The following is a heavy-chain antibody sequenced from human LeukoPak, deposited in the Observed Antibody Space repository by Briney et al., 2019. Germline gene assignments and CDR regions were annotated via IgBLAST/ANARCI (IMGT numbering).Heavy chain of an antibody. Sequence: ASVKVSCKASGYTFTSYDINWVRQATGQGLEWMGWMNPNRGNTGYAQKFQGRVTMTRNTSISTTYMELSSLRSEDTAVYYCARAPLRYFDWLLISGPNXFDPXXXGTLVTVS. CDR2: MNPNRGNT. J-gene: IGHJ5*02. D-gene: IGHD3-9*01. CDR3: ARAPLRYFDWLLISGPNXFDP. V-gene: IGHV1-8*01. CDR1: GYTFTSYD.